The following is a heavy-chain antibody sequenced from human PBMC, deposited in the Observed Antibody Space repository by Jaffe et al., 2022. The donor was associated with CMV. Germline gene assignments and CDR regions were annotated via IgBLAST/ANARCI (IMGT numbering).Heavy chain of an antibody. V-gene: IGHV3-21*01. D-gene: IGHD3-3*01. J-gene: IGHJ6*02. CDR3: ARDFYDFWSGYYPYYYYGMDV. Sequence: EVQLVESGGGLVKPGGSLRLSCAASGFTFSSYSMNWVRQAPGKGLEWVSSISSSSSYIYYADSVKGRFTISRDNAKNSLYLQMNSLRAEDTAVYYCARDFYDFWSGYYPYYYYGMDVWGQGTTVTVSS. CDR2: ISSSSSYI. CDR1: GFTFSSYS.